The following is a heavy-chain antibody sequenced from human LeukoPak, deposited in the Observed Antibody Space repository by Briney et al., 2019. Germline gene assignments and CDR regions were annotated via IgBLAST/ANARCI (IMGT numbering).Heavy chain of an antibody. CDR2: IYYSGST. CDR1: GGSISSYY. CDR3: ARVIHDYCSSTSCLDNWFDP. D-gene: IGHD2-2*01. V-gene: IGHV4-59*01. Sequence: SETLSLTCTVSGGSISSYYWSWIRQPPGKGLEWIGYIYYSGSTNYNPSLKSRVTISVNTSKNQFSLKLSSVTAADTAVYYCARVIHDYCSSTSCLDNWFDPWGQGTLVTVSS. J-gene: IGHJ5*02.